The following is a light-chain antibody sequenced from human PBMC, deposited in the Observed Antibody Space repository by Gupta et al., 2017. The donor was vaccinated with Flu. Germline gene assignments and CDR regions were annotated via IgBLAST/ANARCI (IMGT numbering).Light chain of an antibody. CDR3: QTWGASTWV. Sequence: QPVVTQSPSASASLGASVKFTCTLSSGHSSYAIAWHQQQPEKGPRYLMKINSDGSHTKGDGIPDRFSGSSSGAERYLTISSLQSEDEADYYCQTWGASTWVFGGGTKLT. CDR1: SGHSSYA. CDR2: INSDGSH. V-gene: IGLV4-69*01. J-gene: IGLJ3*02.